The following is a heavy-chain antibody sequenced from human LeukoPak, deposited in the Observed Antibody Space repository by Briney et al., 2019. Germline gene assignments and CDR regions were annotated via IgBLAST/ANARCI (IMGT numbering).Heavy chain of an antibody. V-gene: IGHV3-23*01. CDR3: AKGVRFLDWWILDY. J-gene: IGHJ4*02. CDR1: GFTFRSYA. D-gene: IGHD3-9*01. Sequence: GGSLRLSCAASGFTFRSYALSWVRQAPGKGLEWVSGISGSGDSTYYADSVKGRFTISRDNSKNTLYLQMNSLRAEDTAIYYCAKGVRFLDWWILDYWGQGSLVTVSS. CDR2: ISGSGDST.